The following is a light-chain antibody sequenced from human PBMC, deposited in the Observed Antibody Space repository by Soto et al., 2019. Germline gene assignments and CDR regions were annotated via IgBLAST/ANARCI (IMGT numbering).Light chain of an antibody. V-gene: IGKV2-28*01. CDR2: LRS. J-gene: IGKJ5*01. CDR1: QSLLHPNGYNY. Sequence: DSVMTQSPLSLPVTPVEPSSIFSRSSQSLLHPNGYNYLDWYMQKPGQSPQRLIYLRSNRASGDPDRFSGSRSGTDFTLKLSRVEAVDVRIYYCMQGLQTSITFGQGTRLEIK. CDR3: MQGLQTSIT.